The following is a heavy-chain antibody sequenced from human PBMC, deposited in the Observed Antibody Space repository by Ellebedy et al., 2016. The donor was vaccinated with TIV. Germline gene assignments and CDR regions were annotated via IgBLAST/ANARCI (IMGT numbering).Heavy chain of an antibody. CDR1: GFSLTGSD. CDR2: SGAAGDT. CDR3: ARGGPGGDNWFFGL. Sequence: PGGSLRLSCAASGFSLTGSDLRWVRRPAGKGLEWVSASGAAGDTYYPDSVRGRFTISRESAKNSFYLQMNSLTAGDTAVYYRARGGPGGDNWFFGLWGRGTRVTVSS. J-gene: IGHJ2*01. D-gene: IGHD3-10*01. V-gene: IGHV3-13*01.